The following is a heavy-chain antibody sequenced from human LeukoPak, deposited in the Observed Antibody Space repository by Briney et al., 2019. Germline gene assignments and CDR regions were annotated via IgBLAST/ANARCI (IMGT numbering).Heavy chain of an antibody. J-gene: IGHJ4*02. V-gene: IGHV1-46*01. D-gene: IGHD4-17*01. CDR1: GYTFTSYF. CDR2: INPSGGST. CDR3: ARVEDDYGDYGGYY. Sequence: GASVKVSCKASGYTFTSYFMHRVRQAPGQGLEWMGIINPSGGSTSYAQKFQGRVTITADESTSTAYMELSSLRSEDTAVYYCARVEDDYGDYGGYYWGQGTLVTVSS.